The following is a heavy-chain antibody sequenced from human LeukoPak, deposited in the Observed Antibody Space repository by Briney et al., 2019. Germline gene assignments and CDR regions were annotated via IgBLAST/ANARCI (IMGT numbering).Heavy chain of an antibody. V-gene: IGHV1-2*02. CDR1: GYTFTGYY. D-gene: IGHD6-25*01. CDR2: ISPNSGGT. J-gene: IGHJ4*02. CDR3: ARAEGPSSGFDY. Sequence: SVKLSCNASGYTFTGYYTHCVRHAPGQGLEWVGWISPNSGGTNYAQKFQGRVTMTRETSISTAYMELSRLRSDDTAVYYCARAEGPSSGFDYWGQGTLVTVSS.